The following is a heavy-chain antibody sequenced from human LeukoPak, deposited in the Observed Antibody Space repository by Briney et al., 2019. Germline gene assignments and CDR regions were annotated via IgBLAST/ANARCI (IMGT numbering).Heavy chain of an antibody. CDR3: ARVRSGSYLDVDY. CDR1: GFTFNTYS. V-gene: IGHV3-21*01. D-gene: IGHD1-26*01. J-gene: IGHJ4*02. Sequence: GGSLRLSCEPSGFTFNTYSRNWVRQAQGKGLKWFSSISSSSSYIYYADSVKGRFTISRDNAKNSLYLQMNSLRAEDTAVYYCARVRSGSYLDVDYWGQGTLVTVSS. CDR2: ISSSSSYI.